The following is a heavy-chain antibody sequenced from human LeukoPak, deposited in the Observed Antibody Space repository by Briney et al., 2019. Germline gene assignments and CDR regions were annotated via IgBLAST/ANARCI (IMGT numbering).Heavy chain of an antibody. V-gene: IGHV3-74*01. CDR1: GFTFSSYW. CDR2: INSDGSTT. D-gene: IGHD6-13*01. CDR3: ARDTAPRAAAGVDY. J-gene: IGHJ4*02. Sequence: GGSLRLSCAASGFTFSSYWMLWVRQAPGKGLVWVSRINSDGSTTIYADSVKGRFTIFRDNAKNTLYLQMNSLRAEDTAVYYCARDTAPRAAAGVDYWGQGTLVTVSS.